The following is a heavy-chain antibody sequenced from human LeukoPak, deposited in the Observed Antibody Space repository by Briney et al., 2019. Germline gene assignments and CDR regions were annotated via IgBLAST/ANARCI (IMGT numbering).Heavy chain of an antibody. CDR2: IYTSGST. J-gene: IGHJ6*02. Sequence: SETLSLTCTVSGGSISSYYWSWIRQPAGKGLEWIGRIYTSGSTNYNPSLKSRVTMSVDTSKNQFSLKLSSVTAADTAVYYCARTPMVRSANWGYGMDVWGQGTLVTVSS. CDR1: GGSISSYY. CDR3: ARTPMVRSANWGYGMDV. V-gene: IGHV4-4*07. D-gene: IGHD3-10*01.